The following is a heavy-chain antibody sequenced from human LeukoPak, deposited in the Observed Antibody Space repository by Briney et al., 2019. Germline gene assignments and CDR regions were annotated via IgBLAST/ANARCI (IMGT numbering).Heavy chain of an antibody. Sequence: PGRSLRLSCAASGFSFDDYDMHWGRQAPGKGLEWVSGISWNSGSIGYADSVKGRFTISRDNAKNSLYLQMNSLRAEDTALYYCAKARAGGPYSSSWYVLVYWGAGTLVAVSS. V-gene: IGHV3-9*01. J-gene: IGHJ4*02. CDR3: AKARAGGPYSSSWYVLVY. D-gene: IGHD6-13*01. CDR1: GFSFDDYD. CDR2: ISWNSGSI.